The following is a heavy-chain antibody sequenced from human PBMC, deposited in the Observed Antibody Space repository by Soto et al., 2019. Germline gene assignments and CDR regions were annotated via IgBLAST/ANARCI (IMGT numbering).Heavy chain of an antibody. D-gene: IGHD6-13*01. CDR2: IYHSGST. J-gene: IGHJ4*02. CDR3: ARGWGIAAAGSDY. CDR1: GGSINSSNW. V-gene: IGHV4-4*02. Sequence: SETLSLTCTVSGGSINSSNWWNWVRQPPGKGLEWIGEIYHSGSTNYYPSLKSRATISVDKSKNQFPLKLNSVTAADTAVYYCARGWGIAAAGSDYWGQGTLVTVSS.